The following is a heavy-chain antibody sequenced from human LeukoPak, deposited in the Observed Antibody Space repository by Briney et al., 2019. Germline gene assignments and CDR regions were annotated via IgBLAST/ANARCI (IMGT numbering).Heavy chain of an antibody. CDR1: GYTFTSYG. D-gene: IGHD3-22*01. CDR3: AREWDYYDSSGYFSGYFDY. CDR2: ISAYNGNT. J-gene: IGHJ4*02. V-gene: IGHV1-18*01. Sequence: SSVKVSCTASGYTFTSYGISWVRQAPGQGLEWMGWISAYNGNTNYAQKLQGRVTMTTDTSTSTAYMELRSLRSDDTAVYYCAREWDYYDSSGYFSGYFDYWGQGTLVTVSS.